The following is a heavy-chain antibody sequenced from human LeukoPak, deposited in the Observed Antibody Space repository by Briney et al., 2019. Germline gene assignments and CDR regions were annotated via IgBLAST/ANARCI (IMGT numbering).Heavy chain of an antibody. Sequence: SETLSLTCTVSGGSISSYYWSWIRQPPGKGLEWIGYIYYSGSTNYNPSLKSRVTISVDTSKNQFSLKLSSVTAADTAVYYCARGVGATTDYYYYYMDVWGKGTTDTVSS. CDR3: ARGVGATTDYYYYYMDV. J-gene: IGHJ6*03. CDR2: IYYSGST. V-gene: IGHV4-59*12. CDR1: GGSISSYY. D-gene: IGHD1-26*01.